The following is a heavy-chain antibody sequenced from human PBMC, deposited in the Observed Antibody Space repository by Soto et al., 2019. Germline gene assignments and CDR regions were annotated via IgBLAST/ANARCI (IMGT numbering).Heavy chain of an antibody. CDR1: GFSISSTRMA. V-gene: IGHV2-5*02. Sequence: QLTLKESGPTLVKPTQTLTLTCTLSGFSISSTRMAVGWIRQPPGKALKWLALIYWDGDKRYSPFLKSRLTTTQKTSKTQVVLTTSNMDPVDTAGYYCAHIVVAGLGYYFDYWGQGTLVTVSS. D-gene: IGHD6-19*01. CDR2: IYWDGDK. J-gene: IGHJ4*02. CDR3: AHIVVAGLGYYFDY.